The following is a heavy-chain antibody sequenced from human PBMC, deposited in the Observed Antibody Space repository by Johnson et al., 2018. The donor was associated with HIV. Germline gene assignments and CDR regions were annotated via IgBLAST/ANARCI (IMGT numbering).Heavy chain of an antibody. CDR3: AKERSWAFDI. CDR2: ISYGGTYK. J-gene: IGHJ3*02. CDR1: GFSFGSYG. Sequence: QVQLVESGGGVVQPGRSLRVSCAASGFSFGSYGMHWVRQAPGKGLEWVAIISYGGTYKYYADSVKGRFTISRDNSNNTLYLQMNSLRAEDTAVYYCAKERSWAFDIWGQGTMFTVS. D-gene: IGHD7-27*01. V-gene: IGHV3-30*18.